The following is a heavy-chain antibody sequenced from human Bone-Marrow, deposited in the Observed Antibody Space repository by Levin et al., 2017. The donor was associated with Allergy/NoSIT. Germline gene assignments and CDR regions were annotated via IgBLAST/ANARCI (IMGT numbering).Heavy chain of an antibody. D-gene: IGHD6-19*01. CDR1: GFRFRSYD. V-gene: IGHV3-30*18. CDR3: ANLAVAGTVPPS. Sequence: GGSLRLSCAASGFRFRSYDMHWVRQAPGKGLECVAEISFDGSKKYYAHSVRGRFTISRDNSKNTLFLQMNGLRAEDTAVYFCANLAVAGTVPPSWGQGTLVTVSS. CDR2: ISFDGSKK. J-gene: IGHJ4*02.